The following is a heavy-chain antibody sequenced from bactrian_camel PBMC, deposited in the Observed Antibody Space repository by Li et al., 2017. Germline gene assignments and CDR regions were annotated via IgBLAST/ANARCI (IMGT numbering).Heavy chain of an antibody. J-gene: IGHJ6*01. CDR1: GYNFIRYC. Sequence: VQLVESGGGSVQAGGSLRLSCKATGYNFIRYCMGWFRQAPGKEREGVAAIDADDKISYTESVKGRFTISKDNAENMVYLQMNSLTPEDTGTYYCQASLGKTVCSEAYFAGRIRPRFGFSGHGTQVTVS. CDR3: QASLGKTVCSEAYFAGRIRPRFGF. CDR2: IDADDKI. V-gene: IGHV3S53*01. D-gene: IGHD5*01.